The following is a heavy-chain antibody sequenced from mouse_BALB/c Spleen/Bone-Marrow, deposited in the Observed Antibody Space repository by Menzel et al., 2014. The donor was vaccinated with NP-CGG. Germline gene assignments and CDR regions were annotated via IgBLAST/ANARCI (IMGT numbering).Heavy chain of an antibody. CDR2: ISSGGST. CDR1: GFTFSSYA. V-gene: IGHV5-6-5*01. J-gene: IGHJ4*01. D-gene: IGHD1-1*01. CDR3: ASLYFYGSSYYTMDY. Sequence: EVQGVESGGDLVKPGGSLKLSCAASGFTFSSYAMSWVRQTPEKRLEWVASISSGGSTYYPDSVKGRFTISRDNARNILYLQMSSLRSEDTAMCYCASLYFYGSSYYTMDYWGQGTSVTVSS.